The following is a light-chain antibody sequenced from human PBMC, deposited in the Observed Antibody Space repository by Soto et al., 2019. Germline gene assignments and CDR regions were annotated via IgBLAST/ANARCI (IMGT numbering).Light chain of an antibody. V-gene: IGKV3-15*01. J-gene: IGKJ1*01. Sequence: EIVMTQSLATLSVSPGERATLSCRASQSVGKNLAWYQQKPGQAPRLLIHGASIRATGVPARFSGSGSGTEFTLTISSLQSEDFAVYYCQQCDDWPRTFGQGTKVDIK. CDR1: QSVGKN. CDR2: GAS. CDR3: QQCDDWPRT.